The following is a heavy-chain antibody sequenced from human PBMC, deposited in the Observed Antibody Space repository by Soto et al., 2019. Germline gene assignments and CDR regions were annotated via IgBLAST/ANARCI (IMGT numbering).Heavy chain of an antibody. Sequence: GASVKVSCKASGYTFTSYAMHWVRQAPGQRLEWMGWINAGNGNTKYSQKFQGRVTITRDTSASTAYMELSSLRSEDTAVYYCARDMAAADVYYYGMGVWGQGTTVTVSS. J-gene: IGHJ6*02. CDR3: ARDMAAADVYYYGMGV. CDR2: INAGNGNT. D-gene: IGHD6-13*01. V-gene: IGHV1-3*01. CDR1: GYTFTSYA.